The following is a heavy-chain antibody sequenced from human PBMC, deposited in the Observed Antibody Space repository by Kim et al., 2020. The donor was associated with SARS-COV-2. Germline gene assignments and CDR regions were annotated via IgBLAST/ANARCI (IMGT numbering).Heavy chain of an antibody. Sequence: GRLTISRDDSKNTLYLQMNSLKTEDTAVYYCTTAVGSGGWTLKPKSYFDYWGQGTLVTVSS. J-gene: IGHJ4*02. CDR3: TTAVGSGGWTLKPKSYFDY. V-gene: IGHV3-15*01. D-gene: IGHD1-26*01.